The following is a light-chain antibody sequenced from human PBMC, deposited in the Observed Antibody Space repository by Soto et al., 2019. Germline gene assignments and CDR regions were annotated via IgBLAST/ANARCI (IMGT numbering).Light chain of an antibody. V-gene: IGKV3D-20*02. J-gene: IGKJ3*01. Sequence: EIVFTQSPGTLSLSPGETATLSCRASQSVSSTYLAWYQQKPGQAPRLLIYDVSSRATGIPARFSGSGSGTDFTLTISGLEPEDVAVYYCEQRSLGTFGPGTKVDIK. CDR2: DVS. CDR1: QSVSSTY. CDR3: EQRSLGT.